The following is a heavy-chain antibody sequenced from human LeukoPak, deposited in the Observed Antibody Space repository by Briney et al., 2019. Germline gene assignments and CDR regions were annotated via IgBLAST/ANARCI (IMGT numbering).Heavy chain of an antibody. Sequence: GRSLRLSCAASGFTFDDYAMHWVPQAPGKGLEGVSDNSWNRGSIVYADSVKGRFTISRDDAKNSLYLQMNSLRAEDMALYYCAKAHTYYYDSSGPQGAFDIWGQGTMVTVSS. V-gene: IGHV3-9*03. D-gene: IGHD3-22*01. CDR1: GFTFDDYA. CDR3: AKAHTYYYDSSGPQGAFDI. J-gene: IGHJ3*02. CDR2: NSWNRGSI.